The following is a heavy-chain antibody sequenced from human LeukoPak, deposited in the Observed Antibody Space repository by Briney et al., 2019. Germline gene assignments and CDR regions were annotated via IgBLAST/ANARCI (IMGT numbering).Heavy chain of an antibody. CDR2: ISGSGGST. V-gene: IGHV3-23*01. CDR3: AKVPGYSYGYLYMDV. J-gene: IGHJ6*03. Sequence: PGGSLRLSCAVCGFIFSSYAMSWVRQAPGKGLEWVSAISGSGGSTYYADSVKGRFTISRDNSKNTLYLQMNSLRAEDTAVYYYAKVPGYSYGYLYMDVWGKGTTVTVSS. D-gene: IGHD5-18*01. CDR1: GFIFSSYA.